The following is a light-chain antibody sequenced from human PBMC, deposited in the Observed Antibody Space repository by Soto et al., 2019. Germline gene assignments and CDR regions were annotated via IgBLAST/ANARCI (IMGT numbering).Light chain of an antibody. CDR3: QQYDIFPIT. J-gene: IGKJ5*01. CDR2: DAS. CDR1: QDISNY. Sequence: DIQMTQSPSSLSASVGDRVTITCQASQDISNYLNWYQQKPGTAPKLLIYDASNLETGVPSRFSGSGSGTDFTFTISSLQPEDIATYYCQQYDIFPITFGQGTRLEIK. V-gene: IGKV1-33*01.